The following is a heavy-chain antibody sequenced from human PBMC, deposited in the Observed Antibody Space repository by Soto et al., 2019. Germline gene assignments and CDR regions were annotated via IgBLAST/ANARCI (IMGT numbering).Heavy chain of an antibody. CDR2: IYHSGST. D-gene: IGHD4-17*01. Sequence: SETLSLTCAVSGGSISSSNWWSCVRQPPGKGLEWVGEIYHSGSTNYNPSLKSRVTISVDKSKNQFSLKLSSVTAADTAVYYCARDYGDNWFDPWGQGTLVTVSS. CDR1: GGSISSSNW. J-gene: IGHJ5*02. V-gene: IGHV4-4*02. CDR3: ARDYGDNWFDP.